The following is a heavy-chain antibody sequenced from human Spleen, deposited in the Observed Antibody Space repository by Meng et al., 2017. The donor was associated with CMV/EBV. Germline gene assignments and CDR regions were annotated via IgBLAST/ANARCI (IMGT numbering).Heavy chain of an antibody. CDR3: ARTSFCTSTGCQNYFDP. CDR1: GGSISSPNW. Sequence: ESLKISCGVSGGSISSPNWWSWVRQPPGKGLEWIGEIYHSGKTSYNPSLKSRVIISIDKAQNQFSLRVNSVTAADTAVYYCARTSFCTSTGCQNYFDPWGQGTLVTVSS. CDR2: IYHSGKT. V-gene: IGHV4/OR15-8*02. J-gene: IGHJ5*02. D-gene: IGHD2-2*01.